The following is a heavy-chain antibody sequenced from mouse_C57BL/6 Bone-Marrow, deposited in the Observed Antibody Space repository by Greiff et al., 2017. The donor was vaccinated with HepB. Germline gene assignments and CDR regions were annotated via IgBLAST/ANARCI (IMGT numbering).Heavy chain of an antibody. CDR3: ARRDDWFAY. CDR1: GYTFTSYW. J-gene: IGHJ3*01. V-gene: IGHV1-69*01. CDR2: IDPSDSYT. D-gene: IGHD3-3*01. Sequence: QVQLQQPGAELVMPGASVKLSCKASGYTFTSYWMHWVKQRPGQGLEWIGEIDPSDSYTNYNQKFKGKSTLTVGKSSSTAYMQLSSLTSEDSAVYYCARRDDWFAYWGQGTLVTVSA.